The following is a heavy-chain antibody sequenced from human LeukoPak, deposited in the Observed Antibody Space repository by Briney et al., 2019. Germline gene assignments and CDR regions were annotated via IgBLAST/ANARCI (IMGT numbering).Heavy chain of an antibody. Sequence: SETLSLTCDVSGGSIRGGYWSWIRQPAGRGLEWIGRVHTSGSTNYNPSLKSRVTLSQDTSKNQFYLRLTSVTAADTAVYYCARDGGANRNFDYWGQGMLVTVSS. CDR3: ARDGGANRNFDY. J-gene: IGHJ4*02. V-gene: IGHV4-4*07. CDR2: VHTSGST. CDR1: GGSIRGGY. D-gene: IGHD4/OR15-4a*01.